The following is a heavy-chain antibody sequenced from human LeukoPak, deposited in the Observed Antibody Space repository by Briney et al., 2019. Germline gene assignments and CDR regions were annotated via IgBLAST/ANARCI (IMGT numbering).Heavy chain of an antibody. CDR1: GFTFSTYM. D-gene: IGHD1-26*01. V-gene: IGHV3-7*04. CDR2: IKQDGSEK. Sequence: GGSLRLSCAASGFTFSTYMMSWVRQAPGEGLEWVANIKQDGSEKYYVDSVKGRFTISRDNAKNSLYLQMNSLRAEDTAVYYCARDWDNIPGGYWGQGTLVTVSS. CDR3: ARDWDNIPGGY. J-gene: IGHJ4*02.